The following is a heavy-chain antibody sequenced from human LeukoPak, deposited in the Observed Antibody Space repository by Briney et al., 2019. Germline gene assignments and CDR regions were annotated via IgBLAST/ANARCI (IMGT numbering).Heavy chain of an antibody. CDR3: ARGGSRSYTSSTLDY. Sequence: SETLSLTCSVSGGSITVYYWNWIRQSPGKGLEWIGSISYSGSTNYNPSLKSRVTISIDTSKNRFSLKVSSVIAADTAMYYCARGGSRSYTSSTLDYWGQETLVTVSS. CDR2: ISYSGST. J-gene: IGHJ4*02. CDR1: GGSITVYY. V-gene: IGHV4-59*12. D-gene: IGHD6-6*01.